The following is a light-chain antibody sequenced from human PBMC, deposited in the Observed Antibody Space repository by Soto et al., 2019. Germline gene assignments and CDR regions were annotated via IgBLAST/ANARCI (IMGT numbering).Light chain of an antibody. Sequence: NFMLTQLHSVSESPGKTVTISCTRSSGSIASNYVQWYQQRPGSAPTPVIYEDNERPSGVPDRFSGSIDSSSNSASLTISGLKTDDEADYYCQSYHSGNVVFGGGTKVTVL. CDR2: EDN. CDR1: SGSIASNY. V-gene: IGLV6-57*04. CDR3: QSYHSGNVV. J-gene: IGLJ2*01.